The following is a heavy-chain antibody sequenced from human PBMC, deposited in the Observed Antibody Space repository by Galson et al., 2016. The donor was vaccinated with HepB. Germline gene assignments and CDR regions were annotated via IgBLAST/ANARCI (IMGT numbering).Heavy chain of an antibody. V-gene: IGHV3-53*01. CDR1: GFSVSSNF. Sequence: SLRLSCAASGFSVSSNFVSWVRQSPGKGLEWVSVIYTGGSTYYAASVKGRFTISRDNSKNMLYLQMNSLRAEDTAVYYCARAIAAAGNFDYWGQGTLVTVSP. CDR3: ARAIAAAGNFDY. CDR2: IYTGGST. D-gene: IGHD6-13*01. J-gene: IGHJ4*02.